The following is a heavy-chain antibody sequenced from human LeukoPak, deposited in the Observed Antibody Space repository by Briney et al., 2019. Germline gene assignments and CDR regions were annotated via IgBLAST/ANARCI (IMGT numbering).Heavy chain of an antibody. J-gene: IGHJ4*02. Sequence: SETLSLTCAVYGGSFSGYYSSWIRQPPGKGLEWIGEINHSGSTNYNPSLKSRVTISVDTSKNQFSLKLSSVTAADTAVYYCARAPIHYYYDSSGYYYLFDYWGQGTLVTVSS. CDR1: GGSFSGYY. V-gene: IGHV4-34*01. CDR3: ARAPIHYYYDSSGYYYLFDY. CDR2: INHSGST. D-gene: IGHD3-22*01.